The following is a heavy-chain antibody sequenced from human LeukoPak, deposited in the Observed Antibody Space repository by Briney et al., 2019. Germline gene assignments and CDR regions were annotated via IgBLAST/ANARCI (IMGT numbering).Heavy chain of an antibody. Sequence: SETLSLTCTVSGGSISSYYWSWIRQPPGRGLEWNGYVHYSGSTNYNPSLKSRVTTSVDTSKNQFSLKLSSVTAADTAVYYCARDRSDIYAFDIWGQGTMVTVSS. CDR1: GGSISSYY. CDR3: ARDRSDIYAFDI. D-gene: IGHD3-9*01. CDR2: VHYSGST. J-gene: IGHJ3*02. V-gene: IGHV4-59*01.